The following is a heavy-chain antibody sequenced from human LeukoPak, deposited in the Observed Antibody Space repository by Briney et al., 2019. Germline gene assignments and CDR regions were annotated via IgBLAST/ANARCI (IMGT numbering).Heavy chain of an antibody. Sequence: ASVKVSCKASGYTFTGYYMHWVRQAPGQGLEWMGWINPNSGGTNYAQKFQGRVTMTRDTSISTAYMELSRLRSDDTAVYYCAREGSGSGANKEWFDPWGQGTLVTVSS. CDR1: GYTFTGYY. V-gene: IGHV1-2*02. J-gene: IGHJ5*02. D-gene: IGHD1-26*01. CDR2: INPNSGGT. CDR3: AREGSGSGANKEWFDP.